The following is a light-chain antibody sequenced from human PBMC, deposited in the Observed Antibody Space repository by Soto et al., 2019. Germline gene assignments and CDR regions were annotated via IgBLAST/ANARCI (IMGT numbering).Light chain of an antibody. Sequence: QPVLTQPPSASGTPGQRVTISCSGGSSNIGDNTVNRYQQLPGTAPKLLIYSNNQRPSGVPDRFSGSKSGTSASLAISGLQSEDEADYYCAAWDDSLFWVFGGGTKLTVL. V-gene: IGLV1-44*01. CDR1: SSNIGDNT. CDR3: AAWDDSLFWV. CDR2: SNN. J-gene: IGLJ3*02.